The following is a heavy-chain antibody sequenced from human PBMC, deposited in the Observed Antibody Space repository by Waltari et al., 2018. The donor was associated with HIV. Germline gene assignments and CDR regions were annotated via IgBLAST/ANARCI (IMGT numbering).Heavy chain of an antibody. D-gene: IGHD3-16*01. CDR2: ISSTSTTI. CDR3: ARDITLTPGPDY. V-gene: IGHV3-48*01. Sequence: EVHLVESGGGPVQPGGSLRLSCAASAFTFSTYSMNWVRQDPGKGLGWISYISSTSTTIFYADPVKGRFTISRDNAKNSLDLQMNNLRAEDTAVYYCARDITLTPGPDYWGQGTLVTVSS. J-gene: IGHJ4*02. CDR1: AFTFSTYS.